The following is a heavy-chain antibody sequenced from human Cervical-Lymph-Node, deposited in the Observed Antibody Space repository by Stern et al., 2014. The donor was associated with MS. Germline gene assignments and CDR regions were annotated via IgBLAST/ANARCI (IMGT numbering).Heavy chain of an antibody. Sequence: VQLVESGGGVVQPGRSVKLSCKASGYTFSSSGMHWVRQAPGKGLAWLAIIYSDRRNRYYADSLKGRFTLSRETSTNTLYLDTRSLRAEDTAVYYCAREGGNTAEYFQHWGQGTLVTVSS. CDR2: IYSDRRNR. V-gene: IGHV3-33*01. CDR1: GYTFSSSG. D-gene: IGHD4-23*01. CDR3: AREGGNTAEYFQH. J-gene: IGHJ1*01.